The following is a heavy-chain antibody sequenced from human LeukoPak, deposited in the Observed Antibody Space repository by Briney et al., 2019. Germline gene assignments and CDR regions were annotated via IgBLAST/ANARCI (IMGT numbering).Heavy chain of an antibody. Sequence: ASVKVSCTASGYMFTKNYMHWVRQAPGQGLEWMGVIDPTGGSTSFAQQFHGRVSMTRDTSTSTVYMELFSLRSRDTAVYYCARGGGTYYWYFDYWGQGTLVTVSS. V-gene: IGHV1-46*01. CDR1: GYMFTKNY. J-gene: IGHJ4*02. D-gene: IGHD1-26*01. CDR3: ARGGGTYYWYFDY. CDR2: IDPTGGST.